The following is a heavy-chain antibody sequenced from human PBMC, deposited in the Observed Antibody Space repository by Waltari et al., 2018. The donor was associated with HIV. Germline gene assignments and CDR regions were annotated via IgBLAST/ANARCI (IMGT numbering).Heavy chain of an antibody. Sequence: EVQLVESGGGLVQPGGSLRLSCAASGFPFSRSWMSWVRQAPGKGLEWVANIKQDGSEIYYVDSVKGRFTISRDNAKNSLYLQMNSLRAEDTAVYFCARRGGRSSPLGYWGQGTLVTVSS. J-gene: IGHJ4*02. V-gene: IGHV3-7*01. CDR2: IKQDGSEI. D-gene: IGHD6-13*01. CDR3: ARRGGRSSPLGY. CDR1: GFPFSRSW.